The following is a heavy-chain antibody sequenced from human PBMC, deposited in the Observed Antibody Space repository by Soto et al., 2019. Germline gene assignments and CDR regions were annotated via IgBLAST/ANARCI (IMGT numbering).Heavy chain of an antibody. V-gene: IGHV3-23*01. Sequence: EVQLLESGGGLVQPGGSLRLSCAASGFTFNNYAMTWVRQAPGKGLEWVSAISGGGDTTSYADSVKGRFTVSRDGSKNTLYLQMGSLRAEDTGLYYWGKGTGGSGSLTPRVDFWGQGTLVTVSS. CDR1: GFTFNNYA. D-gene: IGHD3-10*01. CDR2: ISGGGDTT. J-gene: IGHJ4*02. CDR3: GKGTGGSGSLTPRVDF.